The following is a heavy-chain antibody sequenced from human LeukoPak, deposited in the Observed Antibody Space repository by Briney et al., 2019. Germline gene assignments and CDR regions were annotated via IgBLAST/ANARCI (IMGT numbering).Heavy chain of an antibody. CDR3: ARWSYYDSSGYFVGAFDI. J-gene: IGHJ3*02. Sequence: ASVKVSCKASGYTFTSYDINWVRQATGQGLEWMGWMNPNSGNTGYAQKFQGRVTMTRNTSISTAYMELSSLRSEDTAVYYCARWSYYDSSGYFVGAFDIWGQGTMVTVSS. D-gene: IGHD3-22*01. CDR1: GYTFTSYD. V-gene: IGHV1-8*01. CDR2: MNPNSGNT.